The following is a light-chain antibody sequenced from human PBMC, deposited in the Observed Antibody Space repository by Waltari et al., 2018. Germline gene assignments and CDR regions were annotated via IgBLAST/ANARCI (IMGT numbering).Light chain of an antibody. CDR2: DAS. Sequence: ESVMMQSPATLSLSPGERATLSCRASQSVGNTLAWYQQKPGQAPRLLIYDASSRATGIPDRFSGSGSGTEFTLTISSLDPEDVGTYYGQRYNDWLTFGGGTKVEIK. J-gene: IGKJ4*01. V-gene: IGKV3D-15*01. CDR1: QSVGNT. CDR3: QRYNDWLT.